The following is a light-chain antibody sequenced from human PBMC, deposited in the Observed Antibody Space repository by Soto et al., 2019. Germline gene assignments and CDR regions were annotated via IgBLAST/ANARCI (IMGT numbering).Light chain of an antibody. CDR1: QSVSSN. Sequence: EIVMTQSPATLSVSPGERVTLSCRASQSVSSNLAWYQQKPGQAPRLLIYGASTRATDIPARFSGSGSGTEFTLTISSLQSEDFAVYYCQQYNKWPPLAFGGGIKVEIK. V-gene: IGKV3D-15*01. CDR3: QQYNKWPPLA. CDR2: GAS. J-gene: IGKJ4*01.